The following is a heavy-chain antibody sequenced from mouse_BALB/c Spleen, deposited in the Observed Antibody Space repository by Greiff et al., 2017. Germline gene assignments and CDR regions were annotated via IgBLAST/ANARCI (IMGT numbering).Heavy chain of an antibody. J-gene: IGHJ3*01. Sequence: EVQLVQSGGGLVQPGGSLRLSCATSGFTFTDYYMSWVRQPPGKALEWMGFIRKKANGYTSEYSAYVKGRFTISRDYSQTILYLQMNTMRADDSATYYCATEGDYRGGFAYWGQGTLVTVSA. V-gene: IGHV7-3*02. D-gene: IGHD2-14*01. CDR1: GFTFTDYY. CDR2: IRKKANGYTS. CDR3: ATEGDYRGGFAY.